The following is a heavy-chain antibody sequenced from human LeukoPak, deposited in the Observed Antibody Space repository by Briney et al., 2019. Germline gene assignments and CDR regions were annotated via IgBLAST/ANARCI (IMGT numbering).Heavy chain of an antibody. CDR2: IWYDGSNK. CDR3: AREGLIAVAGRGTDAFDI. V-gene: IGHV3-33*01. D-gene: IGHD6-19*01. J-gene: IGHJ3*02. Sequence: GGSLRLSCAASGFTFSSYGMHWVRQAPGKGLEWVAVIWYDGSNKYYADSVKGRFTISRDNSKNTLCLQMNSLRAEDTAVYYCAREGLIAVAGRGTDAFDIWGQGTMVTVSS. CDR1: GFTFSSYG.